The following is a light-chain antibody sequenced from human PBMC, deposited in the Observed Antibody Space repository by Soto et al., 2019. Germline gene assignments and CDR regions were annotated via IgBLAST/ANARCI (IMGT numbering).Light chain of an antibody. CDR1: QSISDT. Sequence: EIVMTQSPATLSVSPGGRATLSCRASQSISDTLAWYQQKPGQAPRLLIYGASTRAPGFPARFSGSGSGTDFTLIISSLQSEDFAVYCCQQYNNWPWTFGQGTKVEIK. V-gene: IGKV3-15*01. CDR3: QQYNNWPWT. J-gene: IGKJ1*01. CDR2: GAS.